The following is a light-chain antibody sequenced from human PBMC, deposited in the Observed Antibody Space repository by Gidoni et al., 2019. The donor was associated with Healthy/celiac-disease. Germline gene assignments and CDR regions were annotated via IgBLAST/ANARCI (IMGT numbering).Light chain of an antibody. CDR1: RSNIGSHT. V-gene: IGLV1-44*01. J-gene: IGLJ3*02. Sequence: QSVLTPPPSASGTPGQRVTISCSGSRSNIGSHTVNWYQQLPGTAPKLLIYSNNQRPSGVPDRFSGSKSGTSASLAISGLQSEDEADYYCAAWDDSLNGRVFGGGTKLTVL. CDR3: AAWDDSLNGRV. CDR2: SNN.